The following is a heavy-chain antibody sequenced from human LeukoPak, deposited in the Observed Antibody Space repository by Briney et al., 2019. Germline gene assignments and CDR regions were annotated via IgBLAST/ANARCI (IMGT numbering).Heavy chain of an antibody. V-gene: IGHV4-61*10. Sequence: SQTLSLTCTVSGGSISSGSYYWSWIRQPAGKGLEWIGYIHYSGSTNYNPSLKSRVTISVDTSKNQFSLKLSSVTAADTAVYYCARGLDSSGCPFDYWGQGTLVTVSS. J-gene: IGHJ4*02. CDR1: GGSISSGSYY. CDR2: IHYSGST. CDR3: ARGLDSSGCPFDY. D-gene: IGHD3-22*01.